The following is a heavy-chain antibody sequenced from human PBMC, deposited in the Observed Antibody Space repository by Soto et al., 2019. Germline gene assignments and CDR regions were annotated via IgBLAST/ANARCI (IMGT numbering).Heavy chain of an antibody. D-gene: IGHD6-13*01. J-gene: IGHJ6*02. CDR2: ISDSGST. V-gene: IGHV4-59*01. CDR1: GGSIDYYR. Sequence: QVQLQESGPGLVKALETLSLTCTVSGGSIDYYRWSWIRQPPGKGLEWIGDISDSGSTNYNLSLRSRVTILVDTSQNHFSLKLNSVTAADTAVYYCARDSTSWFPYYGIDVGGQGTTFTVSS. CDR3: ARDSTSWFPYYGIDV.